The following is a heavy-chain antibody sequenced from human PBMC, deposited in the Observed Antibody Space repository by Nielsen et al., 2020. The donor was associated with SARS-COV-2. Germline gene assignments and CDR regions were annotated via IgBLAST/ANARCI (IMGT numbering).Heavy chain of an antibody. V-gene: IGHV3-30-3*02. CDR3: AKNAGQTSIFGVVITNYYMDV. CDR2: ISYDGSNK. Sequence: GGSLRLSCAASGFTFSSYAMHWVRQAPGKGLEWVAVISYDGSNKYYADSVKGRFTISRDNSKNTLYLQMNSLRAEDTAVYYCAKNAGQTSIFGVVITNYYMDVWGKGTTVTVSS. J-gene: IGHJ6*03. D-gene: IGHD3-3*01. CDR1: GFTFSSYA.